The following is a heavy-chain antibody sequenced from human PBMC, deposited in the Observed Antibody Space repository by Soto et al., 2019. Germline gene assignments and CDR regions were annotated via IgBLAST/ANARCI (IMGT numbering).Heavy chain of an antibody. Sequence: PEESLKISCAASGFTFSSYSMNWVRQAPGKGLEWVSSISSSSSYIYYADSVKGRFTISRDNAKNSLYLQMNSLRAEDTAVYYCARDLGYCSSTSCHAEYSYWGQGTLVTVSS. D-gene: IGHD2-2*01. J-gene: IGHJ4*02. CDR1: GFTFSSYS. CDR3: ARDLGYCSSTSCHAEYSY. CDR2: ISSSSSYI. V-gene: IGHV3-21*01.